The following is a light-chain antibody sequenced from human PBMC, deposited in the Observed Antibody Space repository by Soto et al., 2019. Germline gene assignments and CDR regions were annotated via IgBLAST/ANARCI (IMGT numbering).Light chain of an antibody. Sequence: QSVLTQPPSVSGAPGQRVTISCTGSSSNIGAGYDVHWYHQLPGTAPKLLIYNNNNRPSGVPDRFSASKSGTSASLAITGLQAEDEADYYCPSSDSSLSVVFGGGTKLTVL. CDR2: NNN. CDR3: PSSDSSLSVV. CDR1: SSNIGAGYD. V-gene: IGLV1-40*01. J-gene: IGLJ2*01.